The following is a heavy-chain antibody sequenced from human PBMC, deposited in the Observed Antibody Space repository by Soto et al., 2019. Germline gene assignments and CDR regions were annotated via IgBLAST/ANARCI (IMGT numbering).Heavy chain of an antibody. CDR3: ARTFSDYTMDV. CDR1: GYSFTTYW. CDR2: TDPSDSYT. V-gene: IGHV5-10-1*01. D-gene: IGHD6-25*01. Sequence: PGESLKISCKGSGYSFTTYWITWVRQMPGKGLEWMGRTDPSDSYTNYSPSFQGHVTISADKSISSAYLQWSSLKASDTAMYYCARTFSDYTMDVWGQGTTVTVSS. J-gene: IGHJ6*02.